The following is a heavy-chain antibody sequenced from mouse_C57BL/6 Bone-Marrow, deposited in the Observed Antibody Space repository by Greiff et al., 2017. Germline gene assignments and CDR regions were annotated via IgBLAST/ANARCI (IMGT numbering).Heavy chain of an antibody. CDR3: ARRNYNGSREGYFDV. CDR1: GFSLTSYA. J-gene: IGHJ1*03. V-gene: IGHV2-9-1*01. D-gene: IGHD1-1*01. CDR2: IWTGGGT. Sequence: VKLQESGPGLVAPSQSLSITCTVSGFSLTSYAISWVRQPPGKGLEWLGVIWTGGGTNYNSALKSRLNISKDNSKSQVFLKKNNLRPDDTARYYCARRNYNGSREGYFDVWGTGTTVTVSS.